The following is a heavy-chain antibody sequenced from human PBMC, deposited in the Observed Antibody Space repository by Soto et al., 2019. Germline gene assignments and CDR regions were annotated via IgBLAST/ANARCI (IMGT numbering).Heavy chain of an antibody. CDR2: ISSSSSYI. CDR3: ARAIVVPRTNPFDI. Sequence: GGSLRLSCAASGFTFSSYSMNWVRQAPGKGLEWVSSISSSSSYIYYADSVKGRFTISRDNAKNSLYLQMNSLRAEDTAVYYCARAIVVPRTNPFDIWGQGTMVTVSS. D-gene: IGHD3-22*01. J-gene: IGHJ3*02. CDR1: GFTFSSYS. V-gene: IGHV3-21*01.